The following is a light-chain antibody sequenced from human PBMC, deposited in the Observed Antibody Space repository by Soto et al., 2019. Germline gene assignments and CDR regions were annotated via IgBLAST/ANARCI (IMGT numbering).Light chain of an antibody. CDR3: QKYYSAPQP. Sequence: DIQMTQSPSSLSASVGDTVTITCRASQGIIDYLAWYQQRPGKVPNLLIYAASTLQTGVPSRFSGSGAGTDFTLTSSRLQPEDVGTYYCQKYYSAPQPFGPGTKVEIK. J-gene: IGKJ1*01. CDR2: AAS. V-gene: IGKV1-27*01. CDR1: QGIIDY.